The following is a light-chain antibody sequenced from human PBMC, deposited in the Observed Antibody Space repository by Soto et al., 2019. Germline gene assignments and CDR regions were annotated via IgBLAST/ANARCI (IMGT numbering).Light chain of an antibody. CDR1: QGSSSY. J-gene: IGKJ3*01. Sequence: IQLTQSPSFLSSSVGDRLTITCRAIQGSSSYLAWYQHKPGKAPKLLTYAASTLQSGVPSRFSGSGSGTEFTLTISSLQPEDFATYYCQQLNSYPLTFGPGTKVDI. CDR2: AAS. V-gene: IGKV1-9*01. CDR3: QQLNSYPLT.